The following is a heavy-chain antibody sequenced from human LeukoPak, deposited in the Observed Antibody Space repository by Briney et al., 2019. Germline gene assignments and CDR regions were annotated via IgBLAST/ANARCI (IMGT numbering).Heavy chain of an antibody. CDR1: GGSISSYY. CDR2: IYYSGST. Sequence: SGTLSLTCTVSGGSISSYYWSWIRQPPGKGLEWIGYIYYSGSTNYNPSLKSRVTISVDTSKNQFSLKLSSVTAADTAVYYCARAGDFWSGYYSGGRGVGSNFDYWGQGTLVTVSS. V-gene: IGHV4-59*08. CDR3: ARAGDFWSGYYSGGRGVGSNFDY. D-gene: IGHD3-3*01. J-gene: IGHJ4*02.